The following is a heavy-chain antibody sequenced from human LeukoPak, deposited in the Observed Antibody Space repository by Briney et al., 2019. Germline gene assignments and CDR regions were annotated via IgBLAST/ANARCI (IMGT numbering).Heavy chain of an antibody. J-gene: IGHJ4*02. D-gene: IGHD2-2*01. Sequence: GGSLRLSCAVSGFTFSSYSMNWVRQAPGKGLEWVSYISSSSSTIYYADSVKGRFTISRDNAKNSLYLQMNSLRAEDTAVYYCAKASGQAGYCSSTSCHYTFDYWGQGTLVTVSS. CDR1: GFTFSSYS. CDR2: ISSSSSTI. V-gene: IGHV3-48*04. CDR3: AKASGQAGYCSSTSCHYTFDY.